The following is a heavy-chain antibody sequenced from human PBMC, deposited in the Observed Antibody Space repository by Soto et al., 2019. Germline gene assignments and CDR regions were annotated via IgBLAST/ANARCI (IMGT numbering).Heavy chain of an antibody. CDR2: IIPIFGTA. J-gene: IGHJ6*02. D-gene: IGHD3-3*01. CDR3: ARGTVLEWLLSSHYYYGMDV. Sequence: ASVKVSCKASGGTFSSYAISWGRLAHGQGLEWMGGIIPIFGTANYAQKFQGRVTITADESTSTAYMELSSLRSEDTAVYYCARGTVLEWLLSSHYYYGMDVWGQGTTVTVSS. CDR1: GGTFSSYA. V-gene: IGHV1-69*13.